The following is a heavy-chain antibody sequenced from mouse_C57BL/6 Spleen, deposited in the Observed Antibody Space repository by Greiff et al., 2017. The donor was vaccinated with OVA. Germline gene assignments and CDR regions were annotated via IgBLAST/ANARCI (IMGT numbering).Heavy chain of an antibody. V-gene: IGHV5-6*01. J-gene: IGHJ2*01. CDR2: ISSGGSYT. Sequence: EVKLVESGGDLVKPGGSLKLSCAASGFTFSSYGMSWVRQTPDKRLEWVATISSGGSYTYYPDSVKGRFTISRDNTKNTLYLHMSSLESEDTALYYRARHGDSNLYFDDWGKGTTLTVSS. CDR3: ARHGDSNLYFDD. CDR1: GFTFSSYG. D-gene: IGHD2-5*01.